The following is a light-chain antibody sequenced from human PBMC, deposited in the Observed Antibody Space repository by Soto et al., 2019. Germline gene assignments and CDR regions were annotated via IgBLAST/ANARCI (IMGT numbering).Light chain of an antibody. CDR1: QSVSSSY. CDR2: GAS. V-gene: IGKV3-20*01. Sequence: EIVLTQSPATLSSFPGDRVTLSCRASQSVSSSYLAWYQQKPGQAPRLLIYGASSRATGIPDRFSGSGSGTDFTLTISRLEPEDFAVYYCQQYGSSLITFGQGTRLEIK. J-gene: IGKJ5*01. CDR3: QQYGSSLIT.